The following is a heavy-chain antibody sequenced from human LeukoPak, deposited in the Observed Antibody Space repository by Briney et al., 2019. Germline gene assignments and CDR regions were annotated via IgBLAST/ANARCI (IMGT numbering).Heavy chain of an antibody. CDR2: IYDSGST. CDR3: ARHSSLRSPFDY. CDR1: GVSINSYY. J-gene: IGHJ4*02. Sequence: SETLSLTCTVSGVSINSYYWSWIRQPPGKGLEWIGYIYDSGSTNYNPSLKSRVTISVDTSKNQFSLKLSSVTASDTAVYYCARHSSLRSPFDYWGQGTLVTVSS. D-gene: IGHD1-26*01. V-gene: IGHV4-59*08.